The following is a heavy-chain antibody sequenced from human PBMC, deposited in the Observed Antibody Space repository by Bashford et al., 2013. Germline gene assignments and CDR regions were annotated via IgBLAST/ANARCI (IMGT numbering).Heavy chain of an antibody. V-gene: IGHV1-69*04. CDR1: GYTFISYG. J-gene: IGHJ4*02. CDR2: IIPILGIA. D-gene: IGHD3-10*01. CDR3: ARDGDYYGSGSYGPNYFDY. Sequence: VTSVKVSCKASGYTFISYGISWVRQAPGQGLEWMGRIIPILGIANYAQKFQGRVTITADKSTSTAYMELSSLRSEDTAVYYCARDGDYYGSGSYGPNYFDYWGQGTLVTVSS.